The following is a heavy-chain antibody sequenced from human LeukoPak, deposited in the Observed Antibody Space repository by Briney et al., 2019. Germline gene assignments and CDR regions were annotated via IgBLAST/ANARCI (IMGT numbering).Heavy chain of an antibody. Sequence: PGGSLRLSCAASGFTFSSYGMHWVRQAPGKGLEWVAVIWYDGSNKYYADSVKGRFTISRDNSKNTLYLQMNSLGAEDTAVYYCARDHGSGSYFDYWGQGTLVTVSS. V-gene: IGHV3-33*01. CDR3: ARDHGSGSYFDY. D-gene: IGHD1-26*01. CDR2: IWYDGSNK. J-gene: IGHJ4*02. CDR1: GFTFSSYG.